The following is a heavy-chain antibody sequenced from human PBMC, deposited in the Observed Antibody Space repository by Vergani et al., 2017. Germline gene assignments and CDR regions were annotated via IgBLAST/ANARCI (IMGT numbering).Heavy chain of an antibody. CDR2: LCPSGST. V-gene: IGHV4-4*07. Sequence: QVQLQESGPGLVKPSETLSLTCTVSGAPISYWCWSWLRQPAGKGLEWIGRLCPSGSTNYKPSLKSRVTMSIDTSKNQFSLKLTSVTAADTAVYYCAVRPRVNLVRGEIVTKRTFDYWSQGSLVTVSS. J-gene: IGHJ4*02. CDR3: AVRPRVNLVRGEIVTKRTFDY. CDR1: GAPISYWC. D-gene: IGHD3-10*01.